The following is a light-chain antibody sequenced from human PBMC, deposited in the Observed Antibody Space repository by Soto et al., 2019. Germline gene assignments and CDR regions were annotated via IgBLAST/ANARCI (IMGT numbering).Light chain of an antibody. CDR3: QQYNNWLGT. CDR2: GAS. V-gene: IGKV3-15*01. Sequence: EIVMTQSPATLSVSPGERATLSCRASQSVSSNLAWYQQKPGQAPRLLIYGASTRATGIPARFSGSGSGTEFTLPISSLQSEDFAVYYCQQYNNWLGTFGQGTKVDIK. J-gene: IGKJ1*01. CDR1: QSVSSN.